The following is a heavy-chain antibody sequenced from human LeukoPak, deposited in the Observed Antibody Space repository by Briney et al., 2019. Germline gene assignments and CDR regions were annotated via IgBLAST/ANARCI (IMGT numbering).Heavy chain of an antibody. Sequence: GESLKISCKGSGYSFSSYWSVWVRQMPGKGLEWIGTIYPGDSDTRYNPSFEGQVTFSADKSISTAYLQWNSLKPSDTAMYYCARRNPLAGDNFDYWGQGTLVTVSS. CDR3: ARRNPLAGDNFDY. CDR2: IYPGDSDT. CDR1: GYSFSSYW. J-gene: IGHJ4*02. V-gene: IGHV5-51*01. D-gene: IGHD3-3*02.